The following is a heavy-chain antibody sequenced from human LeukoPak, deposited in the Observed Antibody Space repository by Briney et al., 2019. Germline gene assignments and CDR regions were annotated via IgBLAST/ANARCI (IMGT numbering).Heavy chain of an antibody. CDR2: ISYDGSNK. J-gene: IGHJ3*02. V-gene: IGHV3-30*04. D-gene: IGHD2-15*01. Sequence: PGGSLRLSCAASGFTFSSYSMHWVRQDPGKGLEWVAVISYDGSNKYYADSVKGRFTISRDNSKNTLYLQMNSLRAEDTAVYYCARPVGVVVIFDAFDIWGQGTMVTVSS. CDR1: GFTFSSYS. CDR3: ARPVGVVVIFDAFDI.